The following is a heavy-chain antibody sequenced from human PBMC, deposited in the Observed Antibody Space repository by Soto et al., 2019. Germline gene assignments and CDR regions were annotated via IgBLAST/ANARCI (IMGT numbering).Heavy chain of an antibody. V-gene: IGHV4-31*03. CDR1: GGSISSGGYY. CDR3: ARVFTMVRGKSKSGWFDP. Sequence: PSETLSLTCTVSGGSISSGGYYWSWIRQHPGKGLEWIGYIYYSGSTYYNPSLKSRVTISVDTSKNQFSLKLSSVTAADTAVYYCARVFTMVRGKSKSGWFDPWGQGTLVTVSS. D-gene: IGHD3-10*01. J-gene: IGHJ5*02. CDR2: IYYSGST.